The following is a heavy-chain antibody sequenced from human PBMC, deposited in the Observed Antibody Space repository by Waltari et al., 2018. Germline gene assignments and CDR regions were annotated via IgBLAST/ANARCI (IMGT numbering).Heavy chain of an antibody. CDR3: ARGGGPRGYYGY. D-gene: IGHD1-26*01. CDR1: GCTFSSYS. V-gene: IGHV3-48*04. J-gene: IGHJ4*02. Sequence: EVHLVESGGGLVQHGGSLRLSCAASGCTFSSYSINWVRQAPGKELEWVSYISSISSTLYYADSVKGRFTISREHAKHSLDLQMNSLRAEDTAVYYCARGGGPRGYYGYWGQGTLVTVSS. CDR2: ISSISSTL.